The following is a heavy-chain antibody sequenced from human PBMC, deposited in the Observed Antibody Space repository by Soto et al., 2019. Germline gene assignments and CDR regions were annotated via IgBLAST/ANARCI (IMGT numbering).Heavy chain of an antibody. CDR3: TVYGGNGAFDS. J-gene: IGHJ4*02. Sequence: EVQLVESGGGLVRPGGSLRLSCAASGFTFSIAWMSWVRQAPGKGLEWVGRIKSKTDGGATDYAAPVKGRFTISRDDSKNTLWLQMNSLKTEDTAVYYCTVYGGNGAFDSWGQGTLATVSS. D-gene: IGHD4-17*01. V-gene: IGHV3-15*01. CDR2: IKSKTDGGAT. CDR1: GFTFSIAW.